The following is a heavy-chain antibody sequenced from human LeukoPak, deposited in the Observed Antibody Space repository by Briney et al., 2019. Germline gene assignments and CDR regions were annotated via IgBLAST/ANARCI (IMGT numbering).Heavy chain of an antibody. D-gene: IGHD3-3*01. Sequence: PSETLSLTCTVSGGSISSGSYYWSWIRQPAGKGLEWIGRIYTSGSTNYNPSLKSRVTISVDTSKNQFSLKLSSVTAADTAVYYCAREGEITIFGVARSRGYFDYWDQGTLVTVSS. CDR1: GGSISSGSYY. CDR2: IYTSGST. CDR3: AREGEITIFGVARSRGYFDY. J-gene: IGHJ4*02. V-gene: IGHV4-61*02.